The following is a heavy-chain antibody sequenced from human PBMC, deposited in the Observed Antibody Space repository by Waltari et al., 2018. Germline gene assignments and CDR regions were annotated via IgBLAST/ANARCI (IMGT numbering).Heavy chain of an antibody. CDR1: GGSISSYY. J-gene: IGHJ5*02. Sequence: QVQLQESGPGLVKPSETLSLTCTVSGGSISSYYWSWLRQPPGKGLEWIGYISYRGSTNYNPSLKSRVTISVDTSKNQFSLKLSAVTAADTAVYYWARESGRYYGSGSWGNWFDPWGQGTLVTVSS. CDR3: ARESGRYYGSGSWGNWFDP. CDR2: ISYRGST. V-gene: IGHV4-59*01. D-gene: IGHD3-10*01.